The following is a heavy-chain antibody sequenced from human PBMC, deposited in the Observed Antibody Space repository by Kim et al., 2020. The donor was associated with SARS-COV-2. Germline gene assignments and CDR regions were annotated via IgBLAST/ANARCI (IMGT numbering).Heavy chain of an antibody. D-gene: IGHD3-22*01. CDR1: GGSISSYY. Sequence: SETLPLTCTVSGGSISSYYWSWIRQPPGKGLEWIGYIYYSGSTNYNPSLKSRVTISVDTSKNQFSLKLSSVTAADTAVYYCARGRYYDSSGSWYFDLWGRGTLVTVSS. CDR3: ARGRYYDSSGSWYFDL. V-gene: IGHV4-59*01. CDR2: IYYSGST. J-gene: IGHJ2*01.